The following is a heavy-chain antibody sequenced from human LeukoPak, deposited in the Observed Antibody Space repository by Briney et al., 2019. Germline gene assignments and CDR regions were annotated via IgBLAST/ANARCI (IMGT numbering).Heavy chain of an antibody. CDR1: GGTFSSYA. D-gene: IGHD6-13*01. CDR3: ARQAAAGTAPHWFDP. Sequence: SVKVSCTASGGTFSSYAISWVRQAPGQGLEWMGGIIPIFGTANYAQKFQGRVTITADKSTSTAYMELSSLRSEDTAVYYCARQAAAGTAPHWFDPWGQGTLVTVSS. V-gene: IGHV1-69*06. J-gene: IGHJ5*02. CDR2: IIPIFGTA.